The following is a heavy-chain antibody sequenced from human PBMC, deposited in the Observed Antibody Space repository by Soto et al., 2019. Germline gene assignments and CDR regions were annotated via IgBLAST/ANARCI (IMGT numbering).Heavy chain of an antibody. D-gene: IGHD3-10*01. Sequence: VQLLESGGGLVQPGGSLRLSCAASGFTFNNYAMTWVRQAPGKGLEWVSAISGGGDTTSYADSVKGRFTVSRDGSKNTLYLPMSSLRAEDTALYYCAKGRGGSGSLTPRVDFWGQGTLVTVSS. CDR2: ISGGGDTT. V-gene: IGHV3-23*01. CDR1: GFTFNNYA. J-gene: IGHJ4*02. CDR3: AKGRGGSGSLTPRVDF.